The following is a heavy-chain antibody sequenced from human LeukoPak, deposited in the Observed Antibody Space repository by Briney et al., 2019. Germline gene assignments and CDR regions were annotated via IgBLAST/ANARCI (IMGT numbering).Heavy chain of an antibody. Sequence: SETQSLTCTLSAGFISIHSSSCIPGAPGERVEWIGFIYYSGRTKFTTSLQSRVTISLDTSEKKFSLSVAPLTAAGTGGYYWSRLLENDSSADTDTFDMWGQGTVVTVSS. CDR3: SRLLENDSSADTDTFDM. V-gene: IGHV4-59*08. CDR2: IYYSGRT. D-gene: IGHD3-22*01. CDR1: AGFISIHS. J-gene: IGHJ3*02.